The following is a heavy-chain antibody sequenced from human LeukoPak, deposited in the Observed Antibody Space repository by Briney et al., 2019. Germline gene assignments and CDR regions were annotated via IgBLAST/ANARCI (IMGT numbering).Heavy chain of an antibody. CDR1: GGSISSYY. Sequence: SETLSLTCTVSGGSISSYYWSWIRQPPGKGLEWIGYIYYSGSTNYNPSLKSRVTISVDTSKNQFPLKLSSVTAADTAVYYCARQYYDILTGYWEGYFDYWGQGTLVTVSS. V-gene: IGHV4-59*08. D-gene: IGHD3-9*01. CDR3: ARQYYDILTGYWEGYFDY. CDR2: IYYSGST. J-gene: IGHJ4*02.